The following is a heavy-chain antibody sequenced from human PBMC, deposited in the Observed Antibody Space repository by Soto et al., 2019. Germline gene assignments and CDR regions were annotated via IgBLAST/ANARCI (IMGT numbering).Heavy chain of an antibody. CDR3: ARDGVAPGLYFDC. CDR2: IKQDGSEK. Sequence: GGSLRLSCTASGFTFSDYWMNWVRQAPGKGLEWVASIKQDGSEKMYVDSVKDRFTISRDNADNSLYLQMASLRGEDTAVYYCARDGVAPGLYFDCWGQGALVTVSS. D-gene: IGHD6-13*01. CDR1: GFTFSDYW. J-gene: IGHJ4*02. V-gene: IGHV3-7*05.